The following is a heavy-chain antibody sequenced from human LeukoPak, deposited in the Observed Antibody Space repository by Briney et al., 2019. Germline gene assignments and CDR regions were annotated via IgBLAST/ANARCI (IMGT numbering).Heavy chain of an antibody. J-gene: IGHJ5*02. V-gene: IGHV3-7*03. CDR3: ARGRRARSSSSQNWFDP. CDR2: IKQDGSEK. D-gene: IGHD6-13*01. CDR1: GFTFSSYW. Sequence: PGGSLRLSCAASGFTFSSYWMSWVRQAPGKGLEWVAIIKQDGSEKYYVDSVKGRFTISRDNTKNSLYLQMNSLRSEDTAVYYCARGRRARSSSSQNWFDPWGQGTLVTVSS.